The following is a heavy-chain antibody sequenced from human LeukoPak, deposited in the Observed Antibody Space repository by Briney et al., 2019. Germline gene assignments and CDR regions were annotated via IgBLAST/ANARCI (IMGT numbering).Heavy chain of an antibody. Sequence: GASVKVSCKASGGTFSSYAISWVRQAPGQGLEWMGWISAYNGNTNYAQNLQGRVTITTDTSTTTAYMELRSLRSDDTAVYYCARATSLDYWGQGTLVTVSS. CDR3: ARATSLDY. J-gene: IGHJ4*02. D-gene: IGHD1-26*01. CDR2: ISAYNGNT. CDR1: GGTFSSYA. V-gene: IGHV1-18*01.